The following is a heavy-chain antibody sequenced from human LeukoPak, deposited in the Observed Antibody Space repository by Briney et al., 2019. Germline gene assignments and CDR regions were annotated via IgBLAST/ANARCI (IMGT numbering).Heavy chain of an antibody. CDR2: ISGSGGST. D-gene: IGHD3-3*01. CDR1: GFTFSSYA. V-gene: IGHV3-23*01. CDR3: ANSAYDFWSGYPLPDY. J-gene: IGHJ4*02. Sequence: GGSLRLSCAASGFTFSSYAMSWVRQAPGKGLEWVSAISGSGGSTYYADSVKGRFTIPRDNSKNTLYLQMNSLRAEDTAVYYCANSAYDFWSGYPLPDYWGQGTLVTVSS.